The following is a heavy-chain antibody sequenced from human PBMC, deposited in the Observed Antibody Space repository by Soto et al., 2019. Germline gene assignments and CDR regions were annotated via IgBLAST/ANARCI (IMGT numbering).Heavy chain of an antibody. D-gene: IGHD3-3*01. CDR1: GFTFSYYG. CDR3: AKARRRITILDYFDY. V-gene: IGHV3-30*18. Sequence: GGSLRLSCAASGFTFSYYGIHWVRQAPGKGLQWVTFISYDGSNKYYADSVKGRFTVSRDNSKNTLYLQMNSLRAEDTAIYYCAKARRRITILDYFDYWGQGTLVTVSS. CDR2: ISYDGSNK. J-gene: IGHJ4*02.